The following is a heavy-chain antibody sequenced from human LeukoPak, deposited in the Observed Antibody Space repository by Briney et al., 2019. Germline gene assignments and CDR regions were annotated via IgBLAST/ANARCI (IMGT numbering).Heavy chain of an antibody. Sequence: GGSLRLSCAASGFTFSSYAMGWVRQAPGKGLEWVSAISGSGGNTYYADSVKGRFTISRDNSKNTLYLQMNSLRAEDTAVYYCAKDPVVPAALYYFDYWGQGTLVTVSS. CDR3: AKDPVVPAALYYFDY. D-gene: IGHD2-2*01. J-gene: IGHJ4*02. CDR1: GFTFSSYA. V-gene: IGHV3-23*01. CDR2: ISGSGGNT.